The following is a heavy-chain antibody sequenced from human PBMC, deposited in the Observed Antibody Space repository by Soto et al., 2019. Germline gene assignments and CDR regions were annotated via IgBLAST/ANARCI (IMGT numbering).Heavy chain of an antibody. CDR3: AKDTSKYSNNWPAYYGLDV. D-gene: IGHD1-1*01. Sequence: GGSLRLSCAASGFTFSSFGMHWVRQAPGKGPEWVAVISFDGSNKYYADSVKGRFTISRDNSKNTLSLQMNSLKAEDTAVYYCAKDTSKYSNNWPAYYGLDVWGQGTTVTVSS. CDR1: GFTFSSFG. J-gene: IGHJ6*02. V-gene: IGHV3-30*18. CDR2: ISFDGSNK.